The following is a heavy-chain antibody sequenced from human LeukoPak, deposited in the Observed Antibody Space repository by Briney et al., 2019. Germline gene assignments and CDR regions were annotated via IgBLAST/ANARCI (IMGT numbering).Heavy chain of an antibody. J-gene: IGHJ6*02. V-gene: IGHV3-7*01. CDR2: IKQDGSEK. CDR1: GFTFSSYW. D-gene: IGHD3-9*01. Sequence: GGSLRLSCAASGFTFSSYWMSWVRQAPGKGLEWVANIKQDGSEKYYVDSVKGRFTISRDNAKNSLYLQMNSLRAEDTAVYYCARVPNYYDILTGHYRPYYYYYYGMDVWGQGTTVTVSS. CDR3: ARVPNYYDILTGHYRPYYYYYYGMDV.